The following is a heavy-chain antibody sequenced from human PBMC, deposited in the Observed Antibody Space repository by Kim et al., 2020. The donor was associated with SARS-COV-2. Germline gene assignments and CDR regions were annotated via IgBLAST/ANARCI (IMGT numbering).Heavy chain of an antibody. D-gene: IGHD2-15*01. V-gene: IGHV3-11*05. CDR3: ARGCSGGSCYSSWFDP. J-gene: IGHJ5*02. Sequence: GGSLRLSCAASGFTFSDYYMSWIRQAPGKGLEWVSYISSSSSYTNYADSVTGRFTISRDNAKNSLYLQMNSLRAEDTAVYYCARGCSGGSCYSSWFDPWGQGTLVTVSS. CDR2: ISSSSSYT. CDR1: GFTFSDYY.